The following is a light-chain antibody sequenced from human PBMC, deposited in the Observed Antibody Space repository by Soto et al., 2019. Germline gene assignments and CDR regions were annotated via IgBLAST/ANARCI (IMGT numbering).Light chain of an antibody. V-gene: IGKV3-20*01. CDR3: QQYGSSTWT. CDR2: GAS. Sequence: ENVFTQFPGTLSLSPGERATLSCRASQTVRNNYLAWYPQKPGQAPRLLIYGASSRETGIPDRFSCSGAGTECTRTISRLEPEDVAVDYCQQYGSSTWTFGQGTKVDIK. J-gene: IGKJ1*01. CDR1: QTVRNNY.